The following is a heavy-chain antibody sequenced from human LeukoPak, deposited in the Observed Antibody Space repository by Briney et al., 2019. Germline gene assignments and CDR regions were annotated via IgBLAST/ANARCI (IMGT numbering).Heavy chain of an antibody. J-gene: IGHJ4*02. CDR2: ISGSGTTI. Sequence: HTGGSLRLSCAASGFTFSSFEMNWVRQAPGKGLEWVSFISGSGTTIYYADSVKGRFTISRDNAKNSLALQMNSLRAEDTAVYYCAGGYGSYSPDYWGQGTLVTVSS. CDR3: AGGYGSYSPDY. V-gene: IGHV3-48*03. D-gene: IGHD1-26*01. CDR1: GFTFSSFE.